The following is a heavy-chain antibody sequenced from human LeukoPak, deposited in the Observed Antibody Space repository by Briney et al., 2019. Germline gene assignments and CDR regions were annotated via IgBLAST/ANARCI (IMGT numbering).Heavy chain of an antibody. CDR1: GFTFSSYA. CDR3: GRGGSGSRYFDY. Sequence: GGSLRLSCAASGFTFSSYAMSWVRQPPGKGLEWVSTISGSGGNTYYADSVKGRFTISRDISKNTLYLQMNSLRAEDTAVYYCGRGGSGSRYFDYWGQGTLVTVSS. J-gene: IGHJ4*02. CDR2: ISGSGGNT. D-gene: IGHD3-16*01. V-gene: IGHV3-23*01.